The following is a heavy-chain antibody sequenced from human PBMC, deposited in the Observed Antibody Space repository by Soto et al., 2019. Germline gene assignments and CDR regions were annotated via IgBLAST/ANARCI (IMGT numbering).Heavy chain of an antibody. D-gene: IGHD3-22*01. CDR3: ARLDSSGYYAGFDP. V-gene: IGHV4-30-2*01. CDR1: GGSISSGGYS. J-gene: IGHJ5*02. CDR2: IYHSGST. Sequence: SETLSLTCAVSGGSISSGGYSWSWLRQPPGKGLEWIGYIYHSGSTYYNPSLKSRVTISVDRSKNQFSLKLSSVTAADTAVYYCARLDSSGYYAGFDPWGQGTLVTVSS.